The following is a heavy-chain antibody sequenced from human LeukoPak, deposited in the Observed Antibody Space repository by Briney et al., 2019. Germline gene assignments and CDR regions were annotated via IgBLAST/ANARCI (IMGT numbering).Heavy chain of an antibody. CDR3: ASQLQGVWFDP. D-gene: IGHD4-23*01. J-gene: IGHJ5*02. V-gene: IGHV1-69*06. Sequence: ASVKVSCKASGGTFSNYGINWVRQAPGQGLEWMGGIVPIFGTANYAQKFQGRVTITADKSTSTAYMELSSLRSEDTAVYYCASQLQGVWFDPWGQGTLVTVSS. CDR2: IVPIFGTA. CDR1: GGTFSNYG.